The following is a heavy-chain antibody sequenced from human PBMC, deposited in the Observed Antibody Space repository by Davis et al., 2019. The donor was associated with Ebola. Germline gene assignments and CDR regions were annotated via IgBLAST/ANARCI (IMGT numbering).Heavy chain of an antibody. CDR2: ISAYNGNT. D-gene: IGHD4-17*01. Sequence: AASVKVSCKASGYTFTSYGISWVRQAPGQGLEWMGWISAYNGNTNYAQKLQGRVTMTTDTSTSTAYMELRSLRSDDTAVYYCARTDGAYGDYYYYGMDVWGQGTTVTVSS. CDR3: ARTDGAYGDYYYYGMDV. J-gene: IGHJ6*02. CDR1: GYTFTSYG. V-gene: IGHV1-18*01.